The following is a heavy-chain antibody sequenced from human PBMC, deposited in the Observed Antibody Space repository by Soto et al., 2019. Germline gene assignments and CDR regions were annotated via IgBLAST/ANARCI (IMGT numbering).Heavy chain of an antibody. J-gene: IGHJ4*02. CDR2: ISYDGSNK. D-gene: IGHD3-22*01. CDR3: ARMVPDDSSGSFDY. V-gene: IGHV3-30-3*01. CDR1: GFTFSSYA. Sequence: PVGSLRLSCAASGFTFSSYAMHWVRQAPGKGLEWVAVISYDGSNKYYADSVKGRFTISRDNSKNTLYLQMNSLRAEDTAVYYCARMVPDDSSGSFDYWGQGTLVTVSS.